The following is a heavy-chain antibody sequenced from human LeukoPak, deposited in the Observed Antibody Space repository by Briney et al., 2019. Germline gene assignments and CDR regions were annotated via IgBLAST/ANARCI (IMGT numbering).Heavy chain of an antibody. CDR3: ARGGRWLQFNY. V-gene: IGHV4-59*01. D-gene: IGHD5-24*01. CDR2: IHYTGTA. J-gene: IGHJ4*02. CDR1: GGSISPYY. Sequence: PSETLSLTCTVSGGSISPYYRSWIRQAPGKGLEWIAYIHYTGTAKYNPSLESRITISVDTSTNQFSLKLSSVTAADTAVYYCARGGRWLQFNYWGRGTLVTVSS.